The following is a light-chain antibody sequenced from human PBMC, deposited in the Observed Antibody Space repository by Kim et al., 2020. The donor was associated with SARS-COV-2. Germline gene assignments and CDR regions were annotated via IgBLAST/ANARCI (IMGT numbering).Light chain of an antibody. CDR2: DNN. J-gene: IGLJ2*01. CDR3: GTWDSSLSAGV. CDR1: SSNIGNNY. Sequence: GQKVTISCSGSSSNIGNNYVSWYQQLPGTAPKLLIYDNNKRPSGIPDRFSGSKSGTSATLGITGLQTGDEANYYCGTWDSSLSAGVFGGGTKLTVL. V-gene: IGLV1-51*01.